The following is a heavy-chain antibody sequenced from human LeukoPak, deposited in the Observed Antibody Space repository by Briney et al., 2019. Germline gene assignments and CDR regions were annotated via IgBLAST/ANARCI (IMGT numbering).Heavy chain of an antibody. CDR1: GFTFSGYY. D-gene: IGHD3-10*01. Sequence: GGSLRPSCAASGFTFSGYYMSWIRQAPGKGLEWVAYISSSGSTKYYADSVKGRFTISRDNAKNSLFLQMNSLRAEDTAVYYCAKDGAGDYGSGSYYDHWGQGTLVTVSS. V-gene: IGHV3-11*01. J-gene: IGHJ4*02. CDR2: ISSSGSTK. CDR3: AKDGAGDYGSGSYYDH.